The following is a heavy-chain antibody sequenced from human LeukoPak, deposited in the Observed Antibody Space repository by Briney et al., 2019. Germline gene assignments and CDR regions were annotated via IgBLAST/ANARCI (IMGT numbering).Heavy chain of an antibody. Sequence: GGSLRLSCAASGFTFSSYGMHWVRQAPGKGLEWVAFIRYDGSNKYYADSVKGRFTISRDNSKNTLYLQMNSLRAEDTAVYYCAKDRGVVVVVGDAFDIWGQGTMVTVSS. CDR1: GFTFSSYG. D-gene: IGHD2-15*01. V-gene: IGHV3-30*02. J-gene: IGHJ3*02. CDR2: IRYDGSNK. CDR3: AKDRGVVVVVGDAFDI.